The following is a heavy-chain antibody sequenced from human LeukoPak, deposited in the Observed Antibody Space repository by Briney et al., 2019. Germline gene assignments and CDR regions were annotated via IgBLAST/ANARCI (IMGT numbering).Heavy chain of an antibody. V-gene: IGHV2-5*01. Sequence: SGPTLVNPTQTLTLTCTFSGFSLSTSGVGVGWIRQPPGKALEWLALIYWNDDKRYSPSLKSRLTITKDTSKNQVVLTMTNMDPVDTATYYCAHSWGYCGSTSCYEDFDPWGQGTLDTVSS. J-gene: IGHJ5*02. CDR3: AHSWGYCGSTSCYEDFDP. CDR1: GFSLSTSGVG. CDR2: IYWNDDK. D-gene: IGHD2-2*01.